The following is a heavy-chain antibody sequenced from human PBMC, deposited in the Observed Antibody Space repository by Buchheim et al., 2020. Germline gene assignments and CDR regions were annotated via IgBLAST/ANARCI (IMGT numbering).Heavy chain of an antibody. CDR3: ARLPGTTLKIDY. CDR1: VGSISSSSYY. CDR2: IYYCGST. Sequence: QLQLQESGPGLVKPSETLSLTCTVSVGSISSSSYYGGWIRQPPGKGLGWIGSIYYCGSTYYNTSLKGRVTISVDTHNTQFSLKLSCVTAADTAVYYCARLPGTTLKIDYWGQGTL. V-gene: IGHV4-39*01. D-gene: IGHD3-16*01. J-gene: IGHJ4*02.